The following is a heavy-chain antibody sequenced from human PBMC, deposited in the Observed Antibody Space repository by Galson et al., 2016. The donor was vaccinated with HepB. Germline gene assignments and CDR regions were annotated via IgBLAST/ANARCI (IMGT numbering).Heavy chain of an antibody. CDR1: GGSVNSGSHY. CDR2: VYHSGTT. D-gene: IGHD4-17*01. J-gene: IGHJ4*02. CDR3: ARIKGPASGDYAFDS. V-gene: IGHV4-61*01. Sequence: SETLSLTCTVSGGSVNSGSHYWSWIRQPPGKTLEWIGYVYHSGTTNYNPSLKSRLTVSVDTSKNQFSLTLTSVTAADTAVYFCARIKGPASGDYAFDSWGQGTLVTVAS.